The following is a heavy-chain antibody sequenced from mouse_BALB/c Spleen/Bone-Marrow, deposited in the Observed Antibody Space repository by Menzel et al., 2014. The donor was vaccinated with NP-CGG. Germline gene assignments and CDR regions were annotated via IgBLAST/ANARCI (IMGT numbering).Heavy chain of an antibody. CDR1: GYNFTSYW. V-gene: IGHV1-55*01. Sequence: QVQLQQSGAELVKPGTSVKLSCKASGYNFTSYWINWVKLRPGQGLEWIGDIYPGSGSTNYNEKVKSKATLTVDTSSSTAYMQLSSLASEDSALYYCARFSQLGLLAYWGQGTRVTVSA. J-gene: IGHJ3*01. CDR2: IYPGSGST. D-gene: IGHD3-1*01. CDR3: ARFSQLGLLAY.